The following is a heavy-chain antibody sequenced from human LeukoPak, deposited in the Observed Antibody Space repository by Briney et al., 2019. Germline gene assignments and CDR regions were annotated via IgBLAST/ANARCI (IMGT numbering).Heavy chain of an antibody. J-gene: IGHJ4*02. CDR1: GFTFSSYE. CDR3: ARIKSSGWLFFDY. Sequence: GGSLRLSCAVSGFTFSSYEMNWVRQAPGKGLEWVSYISSSGSTIYYADSVKGRFTISRDNAKNSLYLQMNSLRAEDTAVYYCARIKSSGWLFFDYWGQGTLVTVSS. D-gene: IGHD6-19*01. CDR2: ISSSGSTI. V-gene: IGHV3-48*03.